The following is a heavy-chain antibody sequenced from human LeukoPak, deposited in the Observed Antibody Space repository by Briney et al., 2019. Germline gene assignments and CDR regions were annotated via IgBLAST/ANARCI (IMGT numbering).Heavy chain of an antibody. D-gene: IGHD3-22*01. Sequence: GGSLRLSCAASAFXFTTHAINWVRQAPGKGLEWVSSIRSRGGSKFYADSMEDRPTISRDNSQNTLYLPMSSLRAEDTAVYYCVKGLFDSSGYYPYFDYWGQGTLVTVSS. J-gene: IGHJ4*02. CDR2: IRSRGGSK. CDR3: VKGLFDSSGYYPYFDY. CDR1: AFXFTTHA. V-gene: IGHV3-23*01.